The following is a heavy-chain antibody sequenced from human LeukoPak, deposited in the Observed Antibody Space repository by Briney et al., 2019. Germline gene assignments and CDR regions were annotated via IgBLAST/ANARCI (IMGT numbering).Heavy chain of an antibody. Sequence: SETLSLTCTVSGGPISSYYWSWIRQPAGKGLEWIGRIYTSGSTNYNPSLKSRVTISLDKSKNQFSLKLSSVTAADTAVYYCARGRIAAAYYMDVWGKGTTVTVSS. V-gene: IGHV4-4*07. CDR2: IYTSGST. CDR1: GGPISSYY. CDR3: ARGRIAAAYYMDV. D-gene: IGHD6-13*01. J-gene: IGHJ6*03.